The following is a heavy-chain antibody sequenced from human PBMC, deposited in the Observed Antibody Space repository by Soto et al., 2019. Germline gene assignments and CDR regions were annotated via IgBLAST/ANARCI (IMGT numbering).Heavy chain of an antibody. D-gene: IGHD3-9*01. J-gene: IGHJ6*02. Sequence: SETLSLTCAVYGASLSDNYCNWLRQPPGKGLEWIGEINHSGNTNYNPSLKSRVTISVDTSKNQFSLKLSSVTAADTAVYYCARDPYDILSRNHYGMDVWGQGTTVTVSS. CDR1: GASLSDNY. CDR2: INHSGNT. CDR3: ARDPYDILSRNHYGMDV. V-gene: IGHV4-34*01.